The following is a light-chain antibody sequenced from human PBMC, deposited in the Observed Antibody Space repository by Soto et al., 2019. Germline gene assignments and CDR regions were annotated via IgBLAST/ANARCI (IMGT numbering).Light chain of an antibody. CDR3: QQYCSSSWT. CDR1: QRVLYSSSNKNY. Sequence: DIMMTQSPDSLAVSLGERATINCKSSQRVLYSSSNKNYLAWYQQKPGQPPKLLIYWASTRESGVPDRFSGSGSGTDFTLTISSLQAEDVAVYYCQQYCSSSWTFGQGTKVEIK. CDR2: WAS. J-gene: IGKJ1*01. V-gene: IGKV4-1*01.